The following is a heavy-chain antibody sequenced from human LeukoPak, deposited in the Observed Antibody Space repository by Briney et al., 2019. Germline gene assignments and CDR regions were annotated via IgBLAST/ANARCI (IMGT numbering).Heavy chain of an antibody. CDR2: INDRGVRA. CDR3: TTNPYFDY. V-gene: IGHV3-23*01. J-gene: IGHJ4*02. CDR1: GFTFGSHA. D-gene: IGHD1-14*01. Sequence: GGSLRLSCAASGFTFGSHAMSWVRQAPGKGLEWVSAINDRGVRAYYADSVKGRFAISRDNSENTLYLQMNSLRAEDTAIYYCTTNPYFDYWGQGTLVTVSS.